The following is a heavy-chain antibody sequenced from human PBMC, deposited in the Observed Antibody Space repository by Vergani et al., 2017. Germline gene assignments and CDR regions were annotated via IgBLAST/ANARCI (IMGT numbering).Heavy chain of an antibody. Sequence: EVQLVESGGGLVQPGGSLRLSCAASGFTVSSNYMSWVRQAPGKGLEWVSVIYSGGSTYYADSVKGRFTISRDNSKNTLYLQMNSLRAEDTAVYYCAREWLGHNHYFDYWGQGTLVTVSS. CDR1: GFTVSSNY. D-gene: IGHD6-19*01. CDR2: IYSGGST. CDR3: AREWLGHNHYFDY. V-gene: IGHV3-66*02. J-gene: IGHJ4*02.